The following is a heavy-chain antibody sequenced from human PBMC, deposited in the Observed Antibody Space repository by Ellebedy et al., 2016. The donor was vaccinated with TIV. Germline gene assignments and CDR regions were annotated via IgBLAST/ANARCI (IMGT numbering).Heavy chain of an antibody. V-gene: IGHV1-18*01. J-gene: IGHJ4*02. CDR2: ISAYNGHT. CDR3: ARDTAPVHYYGSGASFDY. CDR1: GYTFSNYG. D-gene: IGHD3-10*01. Sequence: ASVKVSCKASGYTFSNYGFSWVRQAPGQGLEWMGWISAYNGHTNFARKFQGRVTITRDTSASTAYMELSSLRSEDTAVYYCARDTAPVHYYGSGASFDYWGQGTLVTVSS.